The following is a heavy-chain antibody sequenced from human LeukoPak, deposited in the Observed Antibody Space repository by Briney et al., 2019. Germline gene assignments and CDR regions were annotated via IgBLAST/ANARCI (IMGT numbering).Heavy chain of an antibody. V-gene: IGHV3-15*01. CDR3: AKDAAPITMIVVVSDY. CDR1: GFTFRNAR. Sequence: RGALRLPCGASGFTFRNARISWGRQAPGEGVGGVGRIKNKTDGGTTDYAAPVKGRFTISRDDSKNTLYLQMNSLKTEDTAVYYCAKDAAPITMIVVVSDYWGQGTLVTVSS. J-gene: IGHJ4*02. D-gene: IGHD3-22*01. CDR2: IKNKTDGGTT.